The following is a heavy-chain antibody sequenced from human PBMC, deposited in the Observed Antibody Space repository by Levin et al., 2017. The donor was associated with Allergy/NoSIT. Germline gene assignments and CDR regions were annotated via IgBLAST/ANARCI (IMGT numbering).Heavy chain of an antibody. CDR2: ISGSGGST. J-gene: IGHJ3*02. CDR3: AKDLEPAHDAFDI. V-gene: IGHV3-23*01. Sequence: GESLKISCAASGFTFSSYAMSWVRQAPGKGLEWVSAISGSGGSTYYADSVKGRFTISRDNSKNTLYLQMNSLRAEDTAVYYCAKDLEPAHDAFDIWGQGTMVTVSS. CDR1: GFTFSSYA. D-gene: IGHD3-3*01.